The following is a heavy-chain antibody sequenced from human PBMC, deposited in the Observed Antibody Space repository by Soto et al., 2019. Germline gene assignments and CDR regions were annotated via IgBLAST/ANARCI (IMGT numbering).Heavy chain of an antibody. CDR2: MNPNSGNT. J-gene: IGHJ5*02. CDR1: GYTFTSYD. D-gene: IGHD4-17*01. CDR3: ARKGTLRYNWFDP. Sequence: GASVKVSCKASGYTFTSYDINWVRQATGQGLEWMGWMNPNSGNTGYAQKFQGRVTMTRNTSISTAYMELSSLRSEDAAVYYCARKGTLRYNWFDPWGQGTLVTVSS. V-gene: IGHV1-8*01.